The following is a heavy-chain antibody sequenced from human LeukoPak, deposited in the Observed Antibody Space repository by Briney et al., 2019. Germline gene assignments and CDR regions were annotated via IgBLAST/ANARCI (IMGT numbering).Heavy chain of an antibody. CDR3: ARLHYSSWSFDY. V-gene: IGHV4-39*01. D-gene: IGHD6-6*01. J-gene: IGHJ4*02. CDR2: IYYSGSN. CDR1: GGPICSSSYH. Sequence: SETLSLTCTLSGGPICSSSYHGRWIRQPPGKVLGRIVSIYYSGSNYYSPSLKSRVTISVDTSKNQFSLKLSSVTAADTALYYCARLHYSSWSFDYWGQGTLVTVSS.